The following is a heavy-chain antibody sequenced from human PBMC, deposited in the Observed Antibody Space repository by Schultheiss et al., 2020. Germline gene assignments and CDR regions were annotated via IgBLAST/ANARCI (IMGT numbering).Heavy chain of an antibody. CDR3: AGSLGSGSYWGY. CDR1: GGSISSGGYY. J-gene: IGHJ4*02. D-gene: IGHD3-10*01. V-gene: IGHV4-61*05. CDR2: IYHSGST. Sequence: SETLSLTCTVSGGSISSGGYYWSWIRQHPGKGLEWIGHIYHSGSTNYNPSLKSRVTISVDKSKNQFSLKLSSVTAAAAAVYYCAGSLGSGSYWGYWGQGTLVTVSA.